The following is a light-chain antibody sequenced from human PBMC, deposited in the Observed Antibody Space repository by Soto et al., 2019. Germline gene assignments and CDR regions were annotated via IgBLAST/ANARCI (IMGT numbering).Light chain of an antibody. CDR3: QQYDTSPRT. J-gene: IGKJ1*01. V-gene: IGKV3-20*01. Sequence: EIVLTQSPCTLSPSPGDRATISCRASQNLGSGYLAWYQQKPGKAPMLLIYAASTRASGIPERFSGSGSGTDYSLTISRLQPEDFAIYYCQQYDTSPRTFGQGTKVEI. CDR2: AAS. CDR1: QNLGSGY.